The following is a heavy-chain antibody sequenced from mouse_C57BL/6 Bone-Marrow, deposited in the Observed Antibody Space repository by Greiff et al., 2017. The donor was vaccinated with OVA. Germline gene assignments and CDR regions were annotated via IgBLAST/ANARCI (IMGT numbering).Heavy chain of an antibody. V-gene: IGHV3-6*01. D-gene: IGHD2-4*01. CDR3: AREDDYDGSPYAMDY. CDR2: ISYDGSN. Sequence: ESGPGLVKPSQSLSLTCSVTGYSITSGYYWNWIRQFPGNKLEWMGYISYDGSNNYNPSLKNRISITRDTSKNQYFLKLNSVTTEDTATYYCAREDDYDGSPYAMDYWGQGTSVTVSS. J-gene: IGHJ4*01. CDR1: GYSITSGYY.